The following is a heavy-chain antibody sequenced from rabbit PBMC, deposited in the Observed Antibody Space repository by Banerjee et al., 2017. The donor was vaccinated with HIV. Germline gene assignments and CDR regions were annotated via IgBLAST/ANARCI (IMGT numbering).Heavy chain of an antibody. CDR3: ARHGNYGYGGSNL. J-gene: IGHJ4*01. V-gene: IGHV1S45*01. CDR1: GFSFSSSYW. CDR2: IYAGSNNTT. Sequence: QEQLVESGGDLVKPGASLTLTCTASGFSFSSSYWICWVRQAPGKGLEWLACIYAGSNNTTYYAAWAEGRFTISKTSSTTVTLQMTSLTAADTATYFCARHGNYGYGGSNLWGPGTLVTVS. D-gene: IGHD6-1*01.